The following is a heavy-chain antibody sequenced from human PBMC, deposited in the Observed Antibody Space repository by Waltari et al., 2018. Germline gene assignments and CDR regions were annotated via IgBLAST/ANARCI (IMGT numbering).Heavy chain of an antibody. Sequence: QVQLQESGPGLVKPSETLSLTCTVSGGSISSHYWSWIRQPPGKGLEWIGYIYYSGSTNSTPSLKSRVTLSVDTSKNQFSRTLSSVTAADTAVYYCARGGPGGDYNNWFDPWVQGTLVTVSS. CDR3: ARGGPGGDYNNWFDP. D-gene: IGHD4-17*01. J-gene: IGHJ5*02. CDR2: IYYSGST. V-gene: IGHV4-59*11. CDR1: GGSISSHY.